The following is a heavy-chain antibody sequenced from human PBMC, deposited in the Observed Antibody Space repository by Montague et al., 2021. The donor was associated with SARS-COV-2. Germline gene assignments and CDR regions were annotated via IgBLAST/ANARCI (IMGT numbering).Heavy chain of an antibody. V-gene: IGHV4-34*01. Sequence: SETLSLTCAVPGGSLSNNYWTWVRQPPGKGLEWKGEVNQSGGATHYNPSPKGRVKISVDRSSNQMSLNLVAVTAADTAVYYCSRVALYFEGFDSWGPGILVTVSS. CDR3: SRVALYFEGFDS. CDR2: VNQSGGAT. CDR1: GGSLSNNY. J-gene: IGHJ4*02. D-gene: IGHD3-9*01.